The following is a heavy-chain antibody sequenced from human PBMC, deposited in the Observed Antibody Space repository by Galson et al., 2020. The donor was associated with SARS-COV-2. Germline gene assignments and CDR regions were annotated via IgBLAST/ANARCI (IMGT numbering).Heavy chain of an antibody. CDR2: IYSSGSA. V-gene: IGHV4-61*09. D-gene: IGHD3-3*01. CDR3: AGYDFWSASYS. CDR1: GASVTGTTYY. J-gene: IGHJ4*02. Sequence: SETLSLTCTVSGASVTGTTYYWNWIRQPAGKGLEWIGHIYSSGSANYNPFLKSRATISVDTSKSHFSLKLSSVTAADTAVYYCAGYDFWSASYSWGQGTLVTVSS.